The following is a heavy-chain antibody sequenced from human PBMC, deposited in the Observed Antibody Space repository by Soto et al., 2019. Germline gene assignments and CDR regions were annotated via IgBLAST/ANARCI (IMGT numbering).Heavy chain of an antibody. CDR1: GYTFFTYD. CDR3: ARHHGPTTSENWFDP. J-gene: IGHJ5*02. D-gene: IGHD5-12*01. Sequence: QVHLVQSGVEVKTPGASVKVSCQASGYTFFTYDISWVRQAPEQGLEWLGWITTYSGDTKYAQMYQSKVTMTTDTSTTTAYLELRSLRSDDTAVYYCARHHGPTTSENWFDPWGQGTLVTVSS. CDR2: ITTYSGDT. V-gene: IGHV1-18*01.